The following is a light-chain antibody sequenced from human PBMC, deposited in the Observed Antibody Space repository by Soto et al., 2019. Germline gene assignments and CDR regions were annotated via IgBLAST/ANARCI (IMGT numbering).Light chain of an antibody. CDR1: QSVSSN. V-gene: IGKV3D-15*02. J-gene: IGKJ1*01. CDR3: QQYGSSPTWT. CDR2: GAS. Sequence: EIVMTQSPATLSVSPGERATLSCRASQSVSSNLAWYQQKPGQAPRLLIYGASTRATGIPAKFSGSGSGTDFTLTISSLEPEDFAVYYCQQYGSSPTWTFGQGTKVDI.